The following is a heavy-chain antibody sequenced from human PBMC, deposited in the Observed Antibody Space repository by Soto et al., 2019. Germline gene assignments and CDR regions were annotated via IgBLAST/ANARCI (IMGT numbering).Heavy chain of an antibody. D-gene: IGHD3-16*01. CDR3: ARLMITFGGVDYYFDY. CDR1: GFSLSTSGMC. Sequence: SGPTLVNPTQTLTLTCTFSGFSLSTSGMCVSWIRQPPGKALEWLARIDWDDDKYYSTSLKTRLTISKDTSKNQVVLAMTNMDPVDTATYYCARLMITFGGVDYYFDYWGQGTLVTVSS. CDR2: IDWDDDK. J-gene: IGHJ4*02. V-gene: IGHV2-70*11.